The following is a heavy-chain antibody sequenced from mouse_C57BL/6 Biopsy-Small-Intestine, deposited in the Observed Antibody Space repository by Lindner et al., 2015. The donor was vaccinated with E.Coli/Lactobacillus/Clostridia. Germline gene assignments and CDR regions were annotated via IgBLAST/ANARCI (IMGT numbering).Heavy chain of an antibody. D-gene: IGHD2-3*01. Sequence: VQLQESGGGLVQPKGSLKLSCAASGFSFNTYAMSWVRQAPGKGLEWVARIRSKSNNYATYYADSVKDRFTISRDDSESMLYLQMNNLKTEDTAMYYCVRQDDGYYYYFDYWGQGTTLTVSS. V-gene: IGHV10-1*01. CDR2: IRSKSNNYAT. J-gene: IGHJ2*01. CDR3: VRQDDGYYYYFDY. CDR1: GFSFNTYA.